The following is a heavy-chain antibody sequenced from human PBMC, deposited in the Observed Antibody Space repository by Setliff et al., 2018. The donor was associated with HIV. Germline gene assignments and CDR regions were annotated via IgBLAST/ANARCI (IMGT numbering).Heavy chain of an antibody. J-gene: IGHJ4*02. V-gene: IGHV3-7*01. CDR3: ARHPYGVFDY. D-gene: IGHD3-3*01. CDR2: IKQDGSEK. Sequence: PGGSLRLSCAASGFTVTTYWMSWVRQAPGKGLEWVANIKQDGSEKYYLDSVKGRFTISRDNAQNSLYLQLNSLRAEDTGVYHCARHPYGVFDYWGQGTLVTVSS. CDR1: GFTVTTYW.